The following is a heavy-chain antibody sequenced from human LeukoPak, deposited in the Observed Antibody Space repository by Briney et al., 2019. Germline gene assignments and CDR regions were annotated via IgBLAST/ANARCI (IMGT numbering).Heavy chain of an antibody. D-gene: IGHD4-11*01. CDR1: GGSISSYY. Sequence: SETLSLTCTVSGGSISSYYWSWIRQPPGEGLEWIGYIYYSGSTNYNPSLKSRVTISVDKSKNQFSLKLSSVTAADTAVYYCARATHSKRGYYYYGMDVWGQGTTVTVSS. V-gene: IGHV4-59*01. J-gene: IGHJ6*02. CDR2: IYYSGST. CDR3: ARATHSKRGYYYYGMDV.